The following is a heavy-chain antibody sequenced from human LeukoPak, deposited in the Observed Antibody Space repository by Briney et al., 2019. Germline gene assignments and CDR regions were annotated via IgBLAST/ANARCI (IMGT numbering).Heavy chain of an antibody. D-gene: IGHD2-21*02. CDR3: ASPASAHCGGDCYLDY. CDR2: ISYDGSNK. V-gene: IGHV3-30*04. Sequence: GGSLRLSCAASGFTFSSYAMHWVRQAPGKGLEWVAVISYDGSNKYYADSVKGRFTISRDNSKNTLYLQMNSLRAEDTAVYYCASPASAHCGGDCYLDYWGQGTLVTVSS. J-gene: IGHJ4*02. CDR1: GFTFSSYA.